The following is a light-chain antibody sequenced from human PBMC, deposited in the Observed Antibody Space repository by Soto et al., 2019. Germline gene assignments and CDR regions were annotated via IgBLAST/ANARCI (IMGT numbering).Light chain of an antibody. CDR3: AAWDASLNGYV. CDR1: SSDVGGYNY. V-gene: IGLV2-11*01. Sequence: TSSDVGGYNYVSWYQQHPGKAPKLMIYDVSKRPSGVPDRFSGSKSGNTASLTISGLQAEDEADYYCAAWDASLNGYVFGTVTKVTVL. CDR2: DVS. J-gene: IGLJ1*01.